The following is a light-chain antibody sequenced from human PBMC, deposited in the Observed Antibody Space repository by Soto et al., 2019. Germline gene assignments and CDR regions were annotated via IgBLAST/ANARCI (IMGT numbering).Light chain of an antibody. V-gene: IGLV1-51*01. CDR3: GTWDRSLGAVV. J-gene: IGLJ2*01. CDR2: DNN. Sequence: QSVLTQPPSVSAAPGQKVTISCSGSSSNIGNNYVSWYQQLPGTAPKLLIYDNNKRPSGIPDRFSGSKSGTSATLGITGLRAGDGAGYNCGTWDRSLGAVVFGGGTNLTVL. CDR1: SSNIGNNY.